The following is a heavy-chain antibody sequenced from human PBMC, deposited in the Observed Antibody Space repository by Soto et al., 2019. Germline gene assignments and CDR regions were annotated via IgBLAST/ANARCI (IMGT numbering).Heavy chain of an antibody. V-gene: IGHV4-30-4*01. Sequence: SETLSLTCTVSGGSISSGDYYWSWIRQPPGKGLEWIGYIYYSGSTNYNPSLKSRVTISVDTSMNQFSLALTSVTAADTAMYCCAKGPPVKKVASGAQETLALVS. D-gene: IGHD5-12*01. CDR2: IYYSGST. CDR1: GGSISSGDYY. J-gene: IGHJ4*02. CDR3: AKGPPVKKVAS.